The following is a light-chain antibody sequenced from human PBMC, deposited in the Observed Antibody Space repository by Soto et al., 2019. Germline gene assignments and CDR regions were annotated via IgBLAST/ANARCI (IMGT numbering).Light chain of an antibody. V-gene: IGLV1-51*02. CDR3: GPWDSLSGHFV. Sequence: QSVLTQPPSLSAAPGQKVTISCSGSSSNIGKNYVSWYQQLPGTAPKLLIYENNKRPSGIPDRVSGSKSGTSATLGITGLQTGDEADYYCGPWDSLSGHFVFGAGTKVTVL. J-gene: IGLJ1*01. CDR2: ENN. CDR1: SSNIGKNY.